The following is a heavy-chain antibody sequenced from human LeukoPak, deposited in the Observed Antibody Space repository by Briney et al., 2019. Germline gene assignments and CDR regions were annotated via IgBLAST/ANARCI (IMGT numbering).Heavy chain of an antibody. D-gene: IGHD2-21*01. CDR3: ARSYSFSFDI. V-gene: IGHV4-30-2*01. CDR1: GGSISSGGYS. J-gene: IGHJ3*02. CDR2: IYHSGST. Sequence: SQTLSLTCAVSGGSISSGGYSWSWIRQPPGKGLEWIGYIYHSGSTYYNPSLKSRVTISVDRSKNQFSLKLSSVTAADTAVYYCARSYSFSFDIWGQGTMVTVCS.